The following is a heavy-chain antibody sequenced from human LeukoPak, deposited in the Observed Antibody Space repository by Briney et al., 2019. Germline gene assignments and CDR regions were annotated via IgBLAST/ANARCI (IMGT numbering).Heavy chain of an antibody. D-gene: IGHD6-19*01. J-gene: IGHJ4*02. V-gene: IGHV3-48*03. CDR1: GFPFSIYE. Sequence: PGGSLRLSCAVSGFPFSIYEMNWVRQAPGKGLGWVSNIGSSGAAIYYADSVRGRFTISRDNAKNSVYLQMNSLRAEDTAVYYCALLAVASDFDYWGQGALVTVSS. CDR3: ALLAVASDFDY. CDR2: IGSSGAAI.